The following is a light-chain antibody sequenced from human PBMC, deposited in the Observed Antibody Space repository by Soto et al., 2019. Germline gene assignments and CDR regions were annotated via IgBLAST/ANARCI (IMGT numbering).Light chain of an antibody. V-gene: IGKV3-20*01. Sequence: IVLTQSPGTLSLTPGERATLSCRASPSVSSSYVDWYQQTPGQAPRLLIYGASSRATGIPDTFIGSGSGTDFTLTISRLEPEDSPVYYCQQYGSSPPFTFGPGTRVDIK. CDR2: GAS. CDR1: PSVSSSY. CDR3: QQYGSSPPFT. J-gene: IGKJ3*01.